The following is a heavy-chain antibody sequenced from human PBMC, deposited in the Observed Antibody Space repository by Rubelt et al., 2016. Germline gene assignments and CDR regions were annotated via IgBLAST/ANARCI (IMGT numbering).Heavy chain of an antibody. J-gene: IGHJ4*02. D-gene: IGHD6-13*01. V-gene: IGHV3-21*04. CDR1: GFTFSSYT. CDR3: AIRAAYSSSWSFDS. Sequence: EVQLVESGGGLVKPGGSLRLSCAASGFTFSSYTMNWVRQAPGKGLEWVSSISSSSAYIYYADSLKGRLTISRDNANNSLSLQVNSLRAEDTAVYYCAIRAAYSSSWSFDSWGQGTLVTVSS. CDR2: ISSSSAYI.